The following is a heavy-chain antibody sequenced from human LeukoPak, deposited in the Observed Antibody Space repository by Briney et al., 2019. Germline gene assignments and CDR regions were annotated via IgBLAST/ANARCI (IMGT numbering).Heavy chain of an antibody. CDR2: IVTGDDT. V-gene: IGHV3-13*01. J-gene: IGHJ6*02. D-gene: IGHD2-15*01. CDR1: GFTFSTYD. CDR3: AREIRETVVTRHYYYGIDV. Sequence: HPGGSLRLSCAASGFTFSTYDMHWVRQVTGKGLEWVSAIVTGDDTYYLGSVKGRFTISRENAKNVLYLQMSSLRAEDTAVYYCAREIRETVVTRHYYYGIDVWGQGTTVTVSS.